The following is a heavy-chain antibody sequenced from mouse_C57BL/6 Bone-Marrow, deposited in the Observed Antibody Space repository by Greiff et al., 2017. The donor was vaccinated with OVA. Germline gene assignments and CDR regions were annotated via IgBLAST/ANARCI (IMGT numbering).Heavy chain of an antibody. V-gene: IGHV5-12*01. CDR1: GFTFSDYY. J-gene: IGHJ2*01. Sequence: VQLKESGGGLVQPGGSLKLSCAASGFTFSDYYMYWVRQTPEKRLEWVAYISNGGGSTYYPDTVKGRFTISRDNAKNTLYLQMSRLKSEDTAMYYCARRGVVAHYFDYWGQGTTLTVSS. CDR3: ARRGVVAHYFDY. D-gene: IGHD1-1*01. CDR2: ISNGGGST.